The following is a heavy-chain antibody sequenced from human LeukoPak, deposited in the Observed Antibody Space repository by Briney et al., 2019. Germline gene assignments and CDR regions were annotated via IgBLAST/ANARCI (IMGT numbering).Heavy chain of an antibody. J-gene: IGHJ3*02. V-gene: IGHV3-23*01. CDR2: ISGSGDST. D-gene: IGHD3-3*01. Sequence: GGSLRLSCAASGFTFSSYAMSWVRQAPGKGLEWVSAISGSGDSTYYADSVKGRFTISRDNSKNTLYLQMNSLRAEDTAVYYCAKDIRADAGVAEDDAFDIWGQGTMVTVSS. CDR1: GFTFSSYA. CDR3: AKDIRADAGVAEDDAFDI.